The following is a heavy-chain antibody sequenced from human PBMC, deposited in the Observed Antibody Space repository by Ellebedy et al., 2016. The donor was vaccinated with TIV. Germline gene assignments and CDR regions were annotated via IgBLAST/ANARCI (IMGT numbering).Heavy chain of an antibody. V-gene: IGHV1-2*02. J-gene: IGHJ5*02. CDR3: AREGAPCSSTSCYAGLESWFDP. CDR2: INPNSGGT. CDR1: GYTFTGYY. Sequence: ASVKVSXXASGYTFTGYYMHWVRQAPGQGLEWMGWINPNSGGTNYAQKFQGRVTMTRDTSISTAYMELSRLRSDDTAVYYCAREGAPCSSTSCYAGLESWFDPWGQGTLVTVSS. D-gene: IGHD2-2*01.